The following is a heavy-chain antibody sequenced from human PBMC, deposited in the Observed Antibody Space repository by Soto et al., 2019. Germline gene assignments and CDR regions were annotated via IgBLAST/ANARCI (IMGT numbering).Heavy chain of an antibody. CDR2: ISGSGGST. CDR3: AKELLLDYYDSSGYYSAFDY. V-gene: IGHV3-23*01. CDR1: GFTFSSYA. D-gene: IGHD3-22*01. Sequence: GGSLRLSCAASGFTFSSYAMSWVRQAPGKGLEWVSAISGSGGSTYYADSVKGRFTISRDNSKNTLYLQMNSLRAEDTAVYYCAKELLLDYYDSSGYYSAFDYWGQGTLVTVSS. J-gene: IGHJ4*02.